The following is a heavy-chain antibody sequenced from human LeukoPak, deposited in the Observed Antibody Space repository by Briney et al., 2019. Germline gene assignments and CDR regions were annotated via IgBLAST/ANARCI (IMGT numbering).Heavy chain of an antibody. Sequence: PSETLSLTCTVSGGSISSYYWSWIRQPPGKGLEWIGYIYTSGSTNYNPSLKSRVTMSVDTSKNQFSLKLSSVTAADTAVYYCARDSPRGFDYWGQGTLVTVSS. CDR1: GGSISSYY. J-gene: IGHJ4*02. CDR2: IYTSGST. V-gene: IGHV4-4*08. CDR3: ARDSPRGFDY.